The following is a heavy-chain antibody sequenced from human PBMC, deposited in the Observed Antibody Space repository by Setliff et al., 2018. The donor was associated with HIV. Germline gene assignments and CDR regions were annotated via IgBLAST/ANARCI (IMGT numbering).Heavy chain of an antibody. CDR2: ISWNSGSI. CDR1: GFTFDDYA. CDR3: AKDSASDSSGYFDY. Sequence: PGGSLRLSCAASGFTFDDYAMHWVRQAPGKGLEWVSGISWNSGSIGYADSVKGRFTISRDNAKNSLYLQMNSLRAEDTALYYCAKDSASDSSGYFDYWGQGTLVTVSS. D-gene: IGHD3-22*01. J-gene: IGHJ4*02. V-gene: IGHV3-9*01.